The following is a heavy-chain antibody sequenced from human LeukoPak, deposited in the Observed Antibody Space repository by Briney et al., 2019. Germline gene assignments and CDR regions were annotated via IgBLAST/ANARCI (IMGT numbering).Heavy chain of an antibody. Sequence: GESLQISCKGSGYSFTSYWIGWVRQMPGKGLEWMGIIYPGDSDTRYSPSFQGQVTISADKSISTAYLQWSSLKASDTAMYYCARGDYDILTGYPTHDYWGQGTLVTVSS. D-gene: IGHD3-9*01. J-gene: IGHJ4*02. CDR1: GYSFTSYW. V-gene: IGHV5-51*01. CDR2: IYPGDSDT. CDR3: ARGDYDILTGYPTHDY.